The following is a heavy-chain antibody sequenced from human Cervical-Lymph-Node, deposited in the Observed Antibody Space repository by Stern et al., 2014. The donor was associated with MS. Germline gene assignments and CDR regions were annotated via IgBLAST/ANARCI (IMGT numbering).Heavy chain of an antibody. D-gene: IGHD3-3*01. J-gene: IGHJ6*02. V-gene: IGHV1-18*03. CDR2: ISGHNGKK. CDR1: GYRFTSYG. CDR3: ARTNPLRFGGFYGMDV. Sequence: QVQLVQSGAVVEKPGASVKVSCRASGYRFTSYGLSWVRQAPGQGLEWMGWISGHNGKKNHAQKFQGRVTMTTDISTGTAYMELRSLRSDDMAVYYCARTNPLRFGGFYGMDVWGQGTTVTVSS.